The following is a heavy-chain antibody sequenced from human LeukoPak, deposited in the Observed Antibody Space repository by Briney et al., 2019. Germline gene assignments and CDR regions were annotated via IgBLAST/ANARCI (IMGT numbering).Heavy chain of an antibody. D-gene: IGHD3-10*01. V-gene: IGHV3-48*03. CDR2: ISSSSNTM. CDR1: GFTFSSYE. J-gene: IGHJ3*02. Sequence: SGGSLRLSCAASGFTFSSYEMNWVRQAPGKGLEWVSYISSSSNTMYYADSVKGRFTISRDNAKNSLYLQMSSLRAEDTAVYYCARDRDYYYNSGRNDAFDIWGQGTMVTVSS. CDR3: ARDRDYYYNSGRNDAFDI.